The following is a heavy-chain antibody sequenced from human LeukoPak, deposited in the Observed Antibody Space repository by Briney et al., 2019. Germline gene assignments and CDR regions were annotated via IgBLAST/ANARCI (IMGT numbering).Heavy chain of an antibody. D-gene: IGHD3-9*01. V-gene: IGHV3-21*01. CDR3: ASDILTGFDAFDI. CDR2: ISSSSRYI. CDR1: GFTFSSYS. Sequence: AGGSLRLSCAASGFTFSSYSMNWVRQAPGKGLEWVSSISSSSRYIYYADSVKGRFTISRDNAKNSLYLQMNSLRAEDTAVYYCASDILTGFDAFDIWGQGTMVTVSS. J-gene: IGHJ3*02.